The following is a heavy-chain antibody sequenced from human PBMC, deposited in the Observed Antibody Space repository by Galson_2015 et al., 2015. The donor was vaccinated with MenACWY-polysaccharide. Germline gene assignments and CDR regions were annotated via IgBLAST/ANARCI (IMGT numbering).Heavy chain of an antibody. CDR2: INHSGST. D-gene: IGHD2-2*01. CDR1: GGSFSGYY. CDR3: ASPGGYCSSTSCSRRVYFDY. J-gene: IGHJ4*02. Sequence: ETLSLTCAVYGGSFSGYYWSWIRQPPGKGLEWIGEINHSGSTNYNPSLKSRVTISVDTSKNQFSLKLSSVTAADTAVYYCASPGGYCSSTSCSRRVYFDYWGQG. V-gene: IGHV4-34*01.